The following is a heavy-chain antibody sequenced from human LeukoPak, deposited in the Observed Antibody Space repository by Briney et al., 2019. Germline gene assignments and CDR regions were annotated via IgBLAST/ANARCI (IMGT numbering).Heavy chain of an antibody. V-gene: IGHV1-2*02. J-gene: IGHJ4*02. CDR1: GYTFTGYY. CDR3: ARAGYSYGYGVYFDY. D-gene: IGHD5-18*01. CDR2: INPNSDGT. Sequence: ASVKVSCKASGYTFTGYYMHWVRQAPGQGLEWMGWINPNSDGTNYAQKFQGRVTMTRDTSISTAYMELSRLRSDDTAVYYCARAGYSYGYGVYFDYWGQGTLVTVSS.